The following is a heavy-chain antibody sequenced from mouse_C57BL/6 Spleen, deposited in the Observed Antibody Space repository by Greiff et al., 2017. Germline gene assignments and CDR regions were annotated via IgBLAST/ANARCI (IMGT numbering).Heavy chain of an antibody. CDR2: IDPSDSYT. V-gene: IGHV1-69*01. Sequence: QVHVKQPGAELVMPGASVKLSCKASGYTFTSYWMHWVKQRPGQGLEWIGEIDPSDSYTNYNQKFKGKSTLTVDKSSSTAYMQLSSLTSEDSAVYYCARFPYYYGSSYGWYFDVWGTGTTVTVSS. J-gene: IGHJ1*03. CDR1: GYTFTSYW. CDR3: ARFPYYYGSSYGWYFDV. D-gene: IGHD1-1*01.